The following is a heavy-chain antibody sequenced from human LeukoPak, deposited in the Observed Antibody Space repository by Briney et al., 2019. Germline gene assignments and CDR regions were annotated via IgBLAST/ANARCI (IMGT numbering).Heavy chain of an antibody. Sequence: ASVKVSCKASGYTFTSYYMHWVRQAPGQGPEWMGIINPSGGSTSYAQKFQGRVTMTRDTSTSTVYMELSSLRSEDTAVYYCARDLGRITIFGVVIIPSNGMDVWGQGTTVTVSS. D-gene: IGHD3-3*01. J-gene: IGHJ6*02. CDR3: ARDLGRITIFGVVIIPSNGMDV. CDR1: GYTFTSYY. CDR2: INPSGGST. V-gene: IGHV1-46*01.